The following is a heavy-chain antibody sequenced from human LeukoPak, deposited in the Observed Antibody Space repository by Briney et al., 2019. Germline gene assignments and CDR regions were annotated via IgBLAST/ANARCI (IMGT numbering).Heavy chain of an antibody. D-gene: IGHD3-16*01. CDR2: IHYSGRP. Sequence: SETLSLTCTVCSGSISGHYLTWIRQPPGKGLEWIGQIHYSGRPDYNPALKSRVTISVDTSKNQLSLKVTSVTGADTAVYYCASLGVDYDMDVWGQGTTVTVSS. CDR3: ASLGVDYDMDV. J-gene: IGHJ6*02. CDR1: SGSISGHY. V-gene: IGHV4-59*11.